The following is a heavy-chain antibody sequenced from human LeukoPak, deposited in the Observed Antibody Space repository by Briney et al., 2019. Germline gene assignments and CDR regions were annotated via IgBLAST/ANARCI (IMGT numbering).Heavy chain of an antibody. V-gene: IGHV4-59*12. D-gene: IGHD3-3*01. CDR3: ARLPQFIYDFWSGSYYYYGMDV. Sequence: SETLSLTCTVSGGSISSYYWSWIRQPPGKGLEWIGYIYYSGSTNYNPSLKSRVTILVDTSKNQFSLKLSSVTAADTAVYYCARLPQFIYDFWSGSYYYYGMDVWGQGTTVTVSS. CDR1: GGSISSYY. J-gene: IGHJ6*02. CDR2: IYYSGST.